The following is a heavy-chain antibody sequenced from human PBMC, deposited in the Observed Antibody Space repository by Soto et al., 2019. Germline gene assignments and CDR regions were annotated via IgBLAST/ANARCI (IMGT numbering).Heavy chain of an antibody. J-gene: IGHJ3*02. CDR3: VKGITVFGVVPLDDAFDI. CDR1: GFTFSNYA. D-gene: IGHD3-3*01. Sequence: GSLRLSRAASGFTFSNYAMSWVRQASGKGLEWVSAISGSGGSTYYADSVKGRFTISRDNSKNALYLQINSLRAEDTAVYYCVKGITVFGVVPLDDAFDIWGQGTMVTVS. CDR2: ISGSGGST. V-gene: IGHV3-23*01.